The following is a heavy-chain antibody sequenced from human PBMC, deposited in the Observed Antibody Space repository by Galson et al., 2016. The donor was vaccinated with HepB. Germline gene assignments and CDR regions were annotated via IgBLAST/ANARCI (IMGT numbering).Heavy chain of an antibody. J-gene: IGHJ4*02. CDR2: LSDTGTT. CDR3: AKTLTPTDQYYFNS. V-gene: IGHV4-39*02. D-gene: IGHD3-10*01. CDR1: GASVSSSSW. Sequence: SETLSLTCTVSGASVSSSSWWGWIRQPPGKGLEWLASLSDTGTTDYNPSLRSRVTISADTSKNHVSLRLSSVTAADTAVYYGAKTLTPTDQYYFNSWGQGTRVTVS.